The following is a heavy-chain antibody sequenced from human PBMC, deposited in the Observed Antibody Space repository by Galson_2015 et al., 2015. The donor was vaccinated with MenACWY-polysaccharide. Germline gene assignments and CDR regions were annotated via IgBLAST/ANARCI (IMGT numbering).Heavy chain of an antibody. CDR1: GFTFSSYG. CDR3: ARDQVGWNSPTPVDY. CDR2: IWDDGSNK. D-gene: IGHD1-7*01. J-gene: IGHJ4*02. V-gene: IGHV3-33*01. Sequence: SLRLSCAASGFTFSSYGMHWVRQAPGKGLEWVAVIWDDGSNKYYADSVKGRFTISRDNSKNTLYLQMNSLRAEDTAVYYCARDQVGWNSPTPVDYWGQGTLVTVSS.